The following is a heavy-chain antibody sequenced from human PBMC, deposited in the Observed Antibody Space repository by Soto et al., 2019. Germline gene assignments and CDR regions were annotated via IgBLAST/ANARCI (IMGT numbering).Heavy chain of an antibody. CDR1: GFTFSSYW. CDR2: IKQDGSEK. J-gene: IGHJ4*02. Sequence: EVQLVESGGGLVQPGGSLRLSCAASGFTFSSYWMSWVRQAPGKGLEWVANIKQDGSEKYYVDSVKGRFTISRDNAKNSLYLQMNSLRAEDTAVYYCARDIKGPAVTMSPSWRGGSDDYWGQGTLVTVSS. D-gene: IGHD4-17*01. V-gene: IGHV3-7*05. CDR3: ARDIKGPAVTMSPSWRGGSDDY.